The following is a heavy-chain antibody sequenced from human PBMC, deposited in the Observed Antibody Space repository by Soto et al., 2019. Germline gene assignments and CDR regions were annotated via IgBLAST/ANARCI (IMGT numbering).Heavy chain of an antibody. CDR3: AKGSYSGRYSDSDC. Sequence: GSLRLSCAASGFTFSSYGMFWVRQAPGRGLEWVAFISYDGSDKCSDSVKGRFTISRDNSKNTLYLQMNSLRAEDTAVYYCAKGSYSGRYSDSDCWGQGTLVTVSS. D-gene: IGHD1-26*01. J-gene: IGHJ4*02. CDR2: ISYDGSDK. V-gene: IGHV3-30*18. CDR1: GFTFSSYG.